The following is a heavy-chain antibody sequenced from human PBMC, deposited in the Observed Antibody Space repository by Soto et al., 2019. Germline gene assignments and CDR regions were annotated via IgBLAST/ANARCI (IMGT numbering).Heavy chain of an antibody. CDR1: GGTFSSYA. CDR2: IIPIFGTA. V-gene: IGHV1-69*01. CDR3: ARSTFYGDYPPYYFDY. J-gene: IGHJ4*02. D-gene: IGHD4-17*01. Sequence: QVQLVQSGAEVKKPGSSVKVSCKASGGTFSSYAISWVRQAPGQGLEWMGGIIPIFGTANYAQKFQGRVTITADESTSTAYMELSGLRSEDTAVYYCARSTFYGDYPPYYFDYWGQGTLVTVSS.